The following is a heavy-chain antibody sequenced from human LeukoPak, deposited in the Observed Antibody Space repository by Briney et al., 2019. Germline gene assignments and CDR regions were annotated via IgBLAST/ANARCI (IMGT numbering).Heavy chain of an antibody. Sequence: GGSLRLSCAASGFTFSSFAMSWVRQAPGKGLEWVSAISGSAFDTYYADSVKGRFTISRDNSQNTLYLQMDSLRAEDTAVYYCARLYDSSAYGAFDIWGQGTMVTVSS. V-gene: IGHV3-23*01. D-gene: IGHD3-22*01. CDR3: ARLYDSSAYGAFDI. CDR2: ISGSAFDT. CDR1: GFTFSSFA. J-gene: IGHJ3*02.